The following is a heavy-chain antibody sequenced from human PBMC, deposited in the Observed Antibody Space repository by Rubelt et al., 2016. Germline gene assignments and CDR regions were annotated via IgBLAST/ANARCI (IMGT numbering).Heavy chain of an antibody. CDR3: ARVGTALP. Sequence: VRQAPGKGLEWVAVIWYDGSNKYYADSVKGRFTISRDNSKNTLYLQMNGLRAEDTAVYYCARVGTALPWGQGTLVTVSS. D-gene: IGHD1-1*01. CDR2: IWYDGSNK. J-gene: IGHJ4*02. V-gene: IGHV3-30*04.